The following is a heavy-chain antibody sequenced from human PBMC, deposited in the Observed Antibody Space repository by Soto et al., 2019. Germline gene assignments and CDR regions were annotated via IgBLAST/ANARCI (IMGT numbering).Heavy chain of an antibody. CDR3: AIAGITMGRGVIKGWFDL. V-gene: IGHV1-24*01. CDR1: GYTITDLS. D-gene: IGHD3-10*01. Sequence: GASVKVSCKISGYTITDLSMHWVRQAPGKGLEWMGGFDPEDGETNYAQKFQGRVTMTEDTSTDTAYMELSSLGSEDTTVYYCAIAGITMGRGVIKGWFDLWGQGTLVTVSS. J-gene: IGHJ5*02. CDR2: FDPEDGET.